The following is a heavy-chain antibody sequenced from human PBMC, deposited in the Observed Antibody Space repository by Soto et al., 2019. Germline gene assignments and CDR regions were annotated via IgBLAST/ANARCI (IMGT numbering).Heavy chain of an antibody. CDR2: IYYSGST. Sequence: QVQLQESGPGLVKPSETLSLTCTVSGGSIGGYYWSWIRQPPGKGLAWIGYIYYSGSTGYNPFLRMRLTLSHGTSKNQFSVTLSSVTAADRAGYYCAEVDSRGDNFFDYWGQGTLVTVSS. J-gene: IGHJ4*02. CDR1: GGSIGGYY. CDR3: AEVDSRGDNFFDY. V-gene: IGHV4-59*01. D-gene: IGHD2-21*01.